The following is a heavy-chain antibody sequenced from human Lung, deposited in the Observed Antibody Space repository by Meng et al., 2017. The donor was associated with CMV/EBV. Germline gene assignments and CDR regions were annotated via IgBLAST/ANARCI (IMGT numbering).Heavy chain of an antibody. J-gene: IGHJ5*02. CDR1: GYTFTSYD. CDR2: MNPNSGNT. CDR3: TRGRGSTHKGNWFDP. V-gene: IGHV1-8*01. D-gene: IGHD3-10*01. Sequence: AXVXVSXXASGYTFTSYDINWVRQATGQGLEWMGWMNPNSGNTAYAPKFQGRLTMTRNTSINTAYMDLSSLRSEDTAIYYCTRGRGSTHKGNWFDPWGQGXLVXVS.